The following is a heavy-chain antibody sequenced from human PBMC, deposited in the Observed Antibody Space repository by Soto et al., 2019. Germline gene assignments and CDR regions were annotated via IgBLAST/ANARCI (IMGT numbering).Heavy chain of an antibody. D-gene: IGHD3-3*01. Sequence: GGSLRLSCASSVFTFSSYAMSCVRHSPGKWLEWVSAISGSGGSTYYADSVKGRFTISRDNSKNTLYLQMNSLRAEDTAVYYCAKVSLSEYDFWSGYPGPDTRTYYYYYGMHVWGQGTTVTVCS. V-gene: IGHV3-23*01. CDR2: ISGSGGST. J-gene: IGHJ6*02. CDR3: AKVSLSEYDFWSGYPGPDTRTYYYYYGMHV. CDR1: VFTFSSYA.